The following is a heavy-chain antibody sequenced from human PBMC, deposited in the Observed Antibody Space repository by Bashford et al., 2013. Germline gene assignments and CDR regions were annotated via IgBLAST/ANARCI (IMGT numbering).Heavy chain of an antibody. CDR1: GASITGYY. V-gene: IGHV4-59*12. CDR3: ARGLQYDED. Sequence: SETLSLTCTVSGASITGYYWSWIRHAPREGTGVDWACALQWDYHLQPLPQESSHHINGQVQDQFSLEVTSVTAADTAVYYCARGLQYDEDWGQGTLVTVSS. D-gene: IGHD3-3*01. CDR2: ALQWDY. J-gene: IGHJ4*01.